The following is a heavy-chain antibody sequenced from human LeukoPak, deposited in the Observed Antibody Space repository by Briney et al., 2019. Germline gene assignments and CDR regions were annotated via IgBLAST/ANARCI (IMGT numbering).Heavy chain of an antibody. V-gene: IGHV3-23*01. CDR2: ISGSGDNT. CDR1: GFTFNNYA. J-gene: IGHJ4*02. Sequence: PGGSLRLSCAASGFTFNNYAMSWVRQAPGKGLEWVSSISGSGDNTYYADSVKGRFTISRDNSKNTLYLQMNSLRVEDTAVYYCANRPRNVYSHGLSYYFDYWGQGTQVTVSS. CDR3: ANRPRNVYSHGLSYYFDY. D-gene: IGHD5-18*01.